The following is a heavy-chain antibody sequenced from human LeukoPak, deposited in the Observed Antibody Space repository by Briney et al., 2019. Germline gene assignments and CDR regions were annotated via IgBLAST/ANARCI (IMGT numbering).Heavy chain of an antibody. CDR2: ISNNGGST. D-gene: IGHD1-26*01. V-gene: IGHV3-64D*06. J-gene: IGHJ4*02. CDR1: GFTFSSYT. Sequence: GGSLRLSCSASGFTFSSYTVHWVRQAPGKGLEYVSAISNNGGSTFYADSVKGRFTISRDNSKNMLYLQMSSLRAEDTAVHYCVKDLRGSSNLWGQGTLVTVSS. CDR3: VKDLRGSSNL.